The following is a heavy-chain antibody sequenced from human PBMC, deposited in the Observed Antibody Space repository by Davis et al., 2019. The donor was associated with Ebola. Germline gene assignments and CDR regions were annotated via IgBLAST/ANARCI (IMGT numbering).Heavy chain of an antibody. CDR3: AKDPHYDFWSGAQPAPHLMDV. CDR2: ISYDGSNK. V-gene: IGHV3-30*18. Sequence: PGGSLRLSCAASGFTFSSYGMHWVRQAPGKGLEWVAVISYDGSNKYYADSVKGRFTISRDNSKNTLYLQMNSLRAEDTAVYYCAKDPHYDFWSGAQPAPHLMDVWGQGTTVTVSS. J-gene: IGHJ6*02. CDR1: GFTFSSYG. D-gene: IGHD3-3*01.